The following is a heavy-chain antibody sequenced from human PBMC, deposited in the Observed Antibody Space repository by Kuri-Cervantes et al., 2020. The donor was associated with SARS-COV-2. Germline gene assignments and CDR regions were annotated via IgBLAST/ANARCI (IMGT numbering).Heavy chain of an antibody. V-gene: IGHV3-74*01. CDR1: GFTFSSYW. D-gene: IGHD5-18*01. CDR2: INSDGSST. J-gene: IGHJ6*02. Sequence: GESLKISCAASGFTFSSYWMHWVRQAPGKGLVWVPRINSDGSSTTYADSVKGRFTISRDNSKNTLYLQMNSLRAEDTAVYYCAKERTSGYSYGWNYYYYGMDVWGQGTTVTVSS. CDR3: AKERTSGYSYGWNYYYYGMDV.